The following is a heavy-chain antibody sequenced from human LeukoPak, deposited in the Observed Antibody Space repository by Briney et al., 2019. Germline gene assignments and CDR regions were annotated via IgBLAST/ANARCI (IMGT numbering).Heavy chain of an antibody. CDR1: GYTFTSYD. CDR3: ARAHRAPWTLTLYDFDY. CDR2: MNPNSGNT. Sequence: ASVKVSCKASGYTFTSYDINWLRPATGQGLEWMGWMNPNSGNTGYPQKFQGRVTKTRKTSISTAYMELSSLRSEATAVYYSARAHRAPWTLTLYDFDYRGQGTLVTVSS. V-gene: IGHV1-8*01. D-gene: IGHD2-8*01. J-gene: IGHJ4*02.